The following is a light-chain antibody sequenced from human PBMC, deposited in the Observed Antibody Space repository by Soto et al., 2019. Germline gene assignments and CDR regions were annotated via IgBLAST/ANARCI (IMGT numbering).Light chain of an antibody. J-gene: IGKJ3*01. CDR3: LQSYSTPFT. CDR1: QSISTY. CDR2: RAS. V-gene: IGKV1-39*01. Sequence: DIQMTQSPSSLSASVGDRVTITCRASQSISTYFNWYQQKPGKAPKLLIYRASSLQSGVPSRFSGSGSGTDFTLTVNSLHPEDFGTYYCLQSYSTPFTFGPGTKVDI.